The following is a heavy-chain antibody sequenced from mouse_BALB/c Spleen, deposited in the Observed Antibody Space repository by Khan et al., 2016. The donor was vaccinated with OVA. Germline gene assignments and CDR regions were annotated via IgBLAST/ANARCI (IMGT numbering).Heavy chain of an antibody. CDR1: GYPFTKNG. CDR2: INTYTREP. J-gene: IGHJ4*01. CDR3: ARVGYSGTMDY. V-gene: IGHV9-3-1*01. D-gene: IGHD2-3*01. Sequence: QIQLVQSGPELKNPGETVRISCKASGYPFTKNGMNWVKQTAGKGLKWMGWINTYTREPAYADDFKGRFAFSLETSASTAYLQISNLKNEDTATYFCARVGYSGTMDYWGQGTSVTVSS.